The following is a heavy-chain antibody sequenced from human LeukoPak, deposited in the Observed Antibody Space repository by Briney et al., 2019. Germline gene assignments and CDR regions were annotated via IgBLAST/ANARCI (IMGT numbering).Heavy chain of an antibody. D-gene: IGHD2-15*01. J-gene: IGHJ5*02. CDR2: INPNSGGT. Sequence: GASVKVSCKASGYTFTDSYMHWVRQAPGQGLEWMGWINPNSGGTNYAQKFQGRVTMTRDTSISTAYMELSRLRSDDTAVYYCARDSTYCSGGSCYSGFDPWGQGTLVTVSS. CDR1: GYTFTDSY. V-gene: IGHV1-2*02. CDR3: ARDSTYCSGGSCYSGFDP.